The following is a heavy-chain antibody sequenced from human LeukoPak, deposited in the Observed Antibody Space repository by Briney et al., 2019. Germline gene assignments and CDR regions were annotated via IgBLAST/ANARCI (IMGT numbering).Heavy chain of an antibody. CDR3: ARAGGGDPFDP. J-gene: IGHJ5*02. Sequence: GGSLRLSCAASGFTFSSYSMNWVRQAPGKGLEWVSYISSSSSTIYYADSVKGRFTISRDNAKNSLYLQMNSLRAEDTVVYYCARAGGGDPFDPWGQGTLVTVSS. CDR2: ISSSSSTI. V-gene: IGHV3-48*01. CDR1: GFTFSSYS. D-gene: IGHD2-21*02.